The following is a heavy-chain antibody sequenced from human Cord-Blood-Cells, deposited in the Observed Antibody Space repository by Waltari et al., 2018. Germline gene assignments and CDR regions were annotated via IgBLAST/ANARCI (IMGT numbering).Heavy chain of an antibody. CDR2: IRSKANSYAT. J-gene: IGHJ5*02. CDR3: TSAGATKALGP. Sequence: EVQLVESGGGLVQPGGSLKLSCAASGFTFSGSAMHWVRQASGKGLGWVGRIRSKANSYATAYAASVKGRFTISRDDSKNTAYLQMNSLKTEDTAVYYCTSAGATKALGPWGQGTLVTVSS. V-gene: IGHV3-73*02. D-gene: IGHD1-26*01. CDR1: GFTFSGSA.